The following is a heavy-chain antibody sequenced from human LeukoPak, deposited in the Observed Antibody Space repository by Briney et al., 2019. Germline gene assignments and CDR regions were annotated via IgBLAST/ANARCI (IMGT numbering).Heavy chain of an antibody. J-gene: IGHJ4*02. CDR2: ISSSSTYI. CDR1: GITFSSYS. V-gene: IGHV3-21*01. D-gene: IGHD2-2*01. Sequence: GGSLRLSCAASGITFSSYSMNWVRQPPGKGLEWVSSISSSSTYIDYADSVKGRFTISRDNAKNSLYLQMNSLRAEDTAVYYCARHLRVYCSSTRCYGGYFDYWGQGTLVTVSS. CDR3: ARHLRVYCSSTRCYGGYFDY.